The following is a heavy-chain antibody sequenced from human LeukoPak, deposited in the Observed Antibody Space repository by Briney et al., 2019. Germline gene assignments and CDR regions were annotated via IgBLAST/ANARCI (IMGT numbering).Heavy chain of an antibody. CDR3: ARSNCGGDCYSSPYYYYGMDV. CDR2: IYYSGST. J-gene: IGHJ6*02. Sequence: SETLSLTCTVSGGSISSYYWSWIRQPPGKGLEWIGYIYYSGSTNYNPSLKSRVTISVDTSKNQFSLKLSSVTAADTAVYYCARSNCGGDCYSSPYYYYGMDVWGQGTTVTVSS. D-gene: IGHD2-21*02. V-gene: IGHV4-59*08. CDR1: GGSISSYY.